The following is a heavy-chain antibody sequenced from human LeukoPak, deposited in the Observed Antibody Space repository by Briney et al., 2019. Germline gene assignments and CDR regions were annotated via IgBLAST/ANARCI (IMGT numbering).Heavy chain of an antibody. CDR2: IYYSGST. CDR1: GGSISRYY. J-gene: IGHJ4*02. Sequence: SETLSLTCTVSGGSISRYYWSWIRPPPGKGLEWIGYIYYSGSTNYNPSLKSRVTISVDTSNNQFSLKLSSVTAADTAVYDCARVDSSSWYYFDYWGQGTLVTVSS. D-gene: IGHD6-13*01. CDR3: ARVDSSSWYYFDY. V-gene: IGHV4-59*01.